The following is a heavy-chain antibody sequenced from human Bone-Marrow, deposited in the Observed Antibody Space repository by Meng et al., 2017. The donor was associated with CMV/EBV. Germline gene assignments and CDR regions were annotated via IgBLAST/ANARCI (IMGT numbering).Heavy chain of an antibody. J-gene: IGHJ4*02. CDR2: ITPFNGNT. CDR3: ARASVGSGWYYVDY. Sequence: SVKVSCKASGYTFTYRYLHWVRQAPGQALEWMGWITPFNGNTNYAQKFQGRVTITADKSTSTAYMELSSLRSEDTAVYYCARASVGSGWYYVDYWGQGTLVTVSS. D-gene: IGHD6-19*01. CDR1: GYTFTYRY. V-gene: IGHV1-45*02.